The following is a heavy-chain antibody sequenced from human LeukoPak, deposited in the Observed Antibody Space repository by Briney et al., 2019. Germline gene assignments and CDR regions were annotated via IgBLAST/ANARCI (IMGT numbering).Heavy chain of an antibody. D-gene: IGHD5-24*01. CDR1: GGSISSGSYY. J-gene: IGHJ4*02. CDR2: IYTSGST. V-gene: IGHV4-61*02. Sequence: SETLSLTCTVSGGSISSGSYYWSWIRQPAGKGLEWIGRIYTSGSTNYNPSLKSRVTISVDTSKNQFSLKLSSVTAADTAVYYCARVGRDGYNSDYWGQGTLVTVSS. CDR3: ARVGRDGYNSDY.